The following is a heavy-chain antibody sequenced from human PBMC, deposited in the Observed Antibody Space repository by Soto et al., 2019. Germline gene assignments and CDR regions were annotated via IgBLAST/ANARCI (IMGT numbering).Heavy chain of an antibody. V-gene: IGHV1-69*13. J-gene: IGHJ4*02. CDR3: ARKARYCSGGSCYSGLGY. CDR1: GGTFSSYA. CDR2: IIPIFGTA. Sequence: SVKVSCKXSGGTFSSYAISWVRQAPGQGLEWMGGIIPIFGTANYAQKFQGRVTITADESTSTAYMELSSLRSEDTAVYYCARKARYCSGGSCYSGLGYWGQGTLVTVSS. D-gene: IGHD2-15*01.